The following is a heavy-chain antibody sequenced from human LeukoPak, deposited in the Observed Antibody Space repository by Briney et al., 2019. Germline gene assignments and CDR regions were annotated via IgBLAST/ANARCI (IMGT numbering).Heavy chain of an antibody. CDR1: GFAFSNYA. Sequence: GGSLRLSCTTSGFAFSNYALSWVRQAPGKGLEWVSGISGVSTYYADSVKGRFTISRDNSKNVLYLQMNRLRAEDTAVYFCAKDICTSHPCLFYFDSWGQGTLVTVSS. D-gene: IGHD2-8*01. CDR2: ISGVST. CDR3: AKDICTSHPCLFYFDS. J-gene: IGHJ4*02. V-gene: IGHV3-23*01.